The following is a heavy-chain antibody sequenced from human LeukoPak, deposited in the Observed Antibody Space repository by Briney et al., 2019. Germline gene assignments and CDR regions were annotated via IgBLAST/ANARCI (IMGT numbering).Heavy chain of an antibody. V-gene: IGHV3-9*01. CDR3: AKDLTTVLSTYFDY. CDR1: GFTFDDYA. CDR2: ISWNSGSI. J-gene: IGHJ4*02. D-gene: IGHD1-14*01. Sequence: SLRLSCAASGFTFDDYAMHWVRQAPGKGLEWVSGISWNSGSIGYADSVKGRFTISRDNAKNSLYLQMNSLRAEDTALYYCAKDLTTVLSTYFDYWGQGTLVTVSS.